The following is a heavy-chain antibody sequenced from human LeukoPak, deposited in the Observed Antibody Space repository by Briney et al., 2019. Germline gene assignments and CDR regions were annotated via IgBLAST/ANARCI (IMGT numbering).Heavy chain of an antibody. Sequence: SGGSLRLSCAASGFTFSDYYMSWIRQAPGKGLEWVSYISSSGSTIYYADSVKGRFTISRDNAKNSLYLQMNSLRAEDTAVYYCARDLHIAVTGTYVYWGQGTLVTVSS. CDR1: GFTFSDYY. D-gene: IGHD6-19*01. CDR3: ARDLHIAVTGTYVY. J-gene: IGHJ4*02. V-gene: IGHV3-11*01. CDR2: ISSSGSTI.